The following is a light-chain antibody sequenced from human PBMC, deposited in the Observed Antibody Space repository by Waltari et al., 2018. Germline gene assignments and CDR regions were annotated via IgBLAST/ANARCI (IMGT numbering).Light chain of an antibody. CDR3: SSYRTSSTFV. V-gene: IGLV2-14*01. CDR1: RRDVGGYNH. Sequence: QSALTQPASVSGSPGQSITISCTGTRRDVGGYNHVSWYQQTPGKPPKLLIYDVTKRPLGVSNRYSGSKSGNTASLTISGLQAEDEAVYYCSSYRTSSTFVFGPGTKVTVL. CDR2: DVT. J-gene: IGLJ1*01.